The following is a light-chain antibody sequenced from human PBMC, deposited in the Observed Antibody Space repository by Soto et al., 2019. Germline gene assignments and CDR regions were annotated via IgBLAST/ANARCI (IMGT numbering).Light chain of an antibody. V-gene: IGKV1D-16*01. CDR2: AAS. J-gene: IGKJ1*01. Sequence: DIQMTQSPSSVSASVGDRVTITCRASQGLSSYLAWYQQKPGKAPKLLIYAASNLQSGVPSRFSGSGSGTEFTLTISGLQPDDVATYYCLQYSSHSWTFGQGTKVDIK. CDR1: QGLSSY. CDR3: LQYSSHSWT.